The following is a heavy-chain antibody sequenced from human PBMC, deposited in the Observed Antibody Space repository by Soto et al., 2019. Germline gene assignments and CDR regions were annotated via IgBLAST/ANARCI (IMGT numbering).Heavy chain of an antibody. CDR2: ISYDGNNK. CDR3: ARCLLEWLFPTCGMDV. CDR1: GFTFSHYA. J-gene: IGHJ6*02. V-gene: IGHV3-30*04. Sequence: QVQLVESGGGVVQPGRSLRVSSVASGFTFSHYAIHWVRQAPGKGLEWVAVISYDGNNKYYADSVKGRFTISRDNSENTLFLQMNILRTDDTAVYYCARCLLEWLFPTCGMDVWGQGTTVTVSS. D-gene: IGHD3-3*01.